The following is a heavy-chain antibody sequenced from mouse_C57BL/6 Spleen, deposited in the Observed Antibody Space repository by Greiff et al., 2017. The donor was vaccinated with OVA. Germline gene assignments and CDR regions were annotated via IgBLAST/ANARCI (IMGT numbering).Heavy chain of an antibody. V-gene: IGHV1-42*01. Sequence: EVQLQQSGPELVKPGASVKISCKASGYSFTGYYMNWVKQSPETSLEWIGEINPSTGGTTYNQKFKAKATLTVDKSSSTAYMQLKSLTSEDSAVYYGARAGTTVVAPYAMDYGGQGTSVTVSS. CDR3: ARAGTTVVAPYAMDY. D-gene: IGHD1-1*01. CDR2: INPSTGGT. CDR1: GYSFTGYY. J-gene: IGHJ4*01.